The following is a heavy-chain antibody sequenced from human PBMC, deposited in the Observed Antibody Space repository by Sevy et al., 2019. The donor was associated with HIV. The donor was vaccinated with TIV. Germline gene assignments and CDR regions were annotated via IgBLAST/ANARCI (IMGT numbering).Heavy chain of an antibody. CDR1: GFTFSSYG. CDR2: IWYDGSNK. J-gene: IGHJ4*02. D-gene: IGHD3-22*01. Sequence: GSLRLSCAASGFTFSSYGMHWVRQAPGKGLEWVAVIWYDGSNKYYADSVKGRFTISRDNSKNTLYLQMNSLRAEDTAVYYCAKAAEPGSDYYDSTWVDYWGQGTLVTVSS. CDR3: AKAAEPGSDYYDSTWVDY. V-gene: IGHV3-33*06.